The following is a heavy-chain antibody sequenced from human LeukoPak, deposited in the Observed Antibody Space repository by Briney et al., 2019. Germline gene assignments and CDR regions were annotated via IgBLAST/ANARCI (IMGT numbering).Heavy chain of an antibody. CDR2: INHNGSVN. Sequence: GGSLRLSCAASGFTFTNAWMNWARQAPGKGLEWVASINHNGSVNYYVDSVKGRFTISRDNAKNSLYLQMSKLRAEDTAVYFCARGGGLDVWGQGATVTVSS. CDR3: ARGGGLDV. D-gene: IGHD3-16*01. CDR1: GFTFTNAW. V-gene: IGHV3-7*03. J-gene: IGHJ6*02.